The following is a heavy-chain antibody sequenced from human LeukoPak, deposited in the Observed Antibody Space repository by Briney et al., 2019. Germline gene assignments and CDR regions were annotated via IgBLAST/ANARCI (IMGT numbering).Heavy chain of an antibody. CDR2: IYYSGST. CDR3: ARDDCSGGSCYIDY. Sequence: PSETLSLTCTVSGGSISSYYWSWIRQPPGKGLEWIGYIYYSGSTNYNPSLKSRVTISVDTSKNQFSLKLSSVTAADTAVYYCARDDCSGGSCYIDYWGQGTLVTVSS. J-gene: IGHJ4*02. D-gene: IGHD2-15*01. V-gene: IGHV4-59*01. CDR1: GGSISSYY.